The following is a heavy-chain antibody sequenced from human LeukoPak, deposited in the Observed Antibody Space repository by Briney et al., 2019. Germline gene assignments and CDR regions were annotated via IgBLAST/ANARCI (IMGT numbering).Heavy chain of an antibody. V-gene: IGHV3-30*02. CDR1: GFTFSSYG. D-gene: IGHD3-9*01. CDR2: IRYDGSNK. Sequence: GGSLRLSCTASGFTFSSYGMHWVRQAPGKGLEWVAFIRYDGSNKCYADSVKGRFTISRDNSKNTLYLQMNSLRAEDTAVYYCATELRYFDWLHAFDIWGQGTMVTVSS. CDR3: ATELRYFDWLHAFDI. J-gene: IGHJ3*02.